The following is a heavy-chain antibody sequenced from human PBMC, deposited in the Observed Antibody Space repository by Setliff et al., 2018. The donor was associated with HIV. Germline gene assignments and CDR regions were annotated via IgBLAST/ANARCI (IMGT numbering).Heavy chain of an antibody. J-gene: IGHJ6*02. CDR2: ISSSGSTI. D-gene: IGHD6-13*01. V-gene: IGHV3-48*04. CDR3: ARTWQLTCGMDV. CDR1: GFNFRTYS. Sequence: GGSLRLSCAASGFNFRTYSMNWVRQAPGKGLQWVSYISSSGSTIYYADSVKGRFTISRDNAKNSLYLQMNSLRAEDTAVYYCARTWQLTCGMDVWGQGTTVTVSS.